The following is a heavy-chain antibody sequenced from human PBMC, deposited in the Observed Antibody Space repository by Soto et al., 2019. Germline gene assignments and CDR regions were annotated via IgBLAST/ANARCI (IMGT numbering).Heavy chain of an antibody. CDR3: ALSMIGDYLDY. CDR1: GGSISSYY. V-gene: IGHV4-59*01. Sequence: SETLSLTCTVSGGSISSYYWSWIRQPPGKGLEWIGYIYYSGSTNYNPSLKSRVTISVDTSKNQFSLKLSSVTAADTAVYYCALSMIGDYLDYWGQGTLVTVPQ. D-gene: IGHD3-22*01. CDR2: IYYSGST. J-gene: IGHJ4*02.